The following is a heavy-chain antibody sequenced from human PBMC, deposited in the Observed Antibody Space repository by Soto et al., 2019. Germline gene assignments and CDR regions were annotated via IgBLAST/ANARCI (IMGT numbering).Heavy chain of an antibody. CDR1: GFSFSNYA. J-gene: IGHJ3*02. V-gene: IGHV3-7*01. Sequence: PGGSLRLSCAASGFSFSNYAMSWVRQAPGKGLEWVAAIRPDGGDKHYVDSVKGRFTISRDNAKNSLYLQMNSLRAEDTAVYYCARALMAVTSQDAFDIWGQGTMVTVS. D-gene: IGHD2-21*02. CDR3: ARALMAVTSQDAFDI. CDR2: IRPDGGDK.